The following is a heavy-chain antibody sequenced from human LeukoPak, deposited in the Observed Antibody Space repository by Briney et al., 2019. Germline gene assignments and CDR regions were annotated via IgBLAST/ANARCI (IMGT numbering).Heavy chain of an antibody. J-gene: IGHJ4*02. V-gene: IGHV4-59*11. CDR2: IYYSGST. CDR1: GGSISSHY. D-gene: IGHD6-6*01. Sequence: SETLSLTCTVSGGSISSHYWSWIRQPPGKGLEWIGYIYYSGSTNYNPSLKSRVTISVDTSKNQFSLKLSSVTAADTAVYYCARLNPGIAARSYYFDYWGQGTLVTVSP. CDR3: ARLNPGIAARSYYFDY.